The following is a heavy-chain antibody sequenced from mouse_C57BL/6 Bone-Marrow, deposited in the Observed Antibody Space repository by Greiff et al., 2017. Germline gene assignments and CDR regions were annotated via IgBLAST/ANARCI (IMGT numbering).Heavy chain of an antibody. V-gene: IGHV14-3*01. J-gene: IGHJ1*03. CDR2: IDPAGGNT. CDR1: GFTFKSYY. CDR3: ARSDGDTNYFDY. D-gene: IGHD2-3*01. Sequence: EVQLQQSGAELVKPGASVKLSCTASGFTFKSYYMHWVKQRPEQGLEWIGRIDPAGGNTNYPAKFQGKATITGDTSSNTAYLQLSSLASEDSAVYYCARSDGDTNYFDYWGKGTTVTVAS.